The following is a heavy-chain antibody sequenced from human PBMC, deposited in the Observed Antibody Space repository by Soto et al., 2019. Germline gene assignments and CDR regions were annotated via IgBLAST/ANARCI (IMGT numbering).Heavy chain of an antibody. D-gene: IGHD3-3*01. CDR3: AKDLTIRFLEWLGYGMDV. CDR2: ISYDGSNK. V-gene: IGHV3-30*18. Sequence: QVQLVESGGGVVQPGRSLRLSCAASGFTFSSYGMHWVRQAPGKGLEWVAVISYDGSNKYYADSVKGRFTISRDNSKNTLYLQMNSLRAEDTAVYYCAKDLTIRFLEWLGYGMDVWGQGTTVTVSS. J-gene: IGHJ6*02. CDR1: GFTFSSYG.